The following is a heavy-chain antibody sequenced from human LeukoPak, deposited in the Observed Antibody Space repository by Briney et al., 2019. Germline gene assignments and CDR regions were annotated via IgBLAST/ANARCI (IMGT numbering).Heavy chain of an antibody. CDR1: GGSFSGYY. V-gene: IGHV4-34*01. CDR3: ARGFGSSWPFDY. J-gene: IGHJ4*02. Sequence: SETLSLTCAAYGGSFSGYYWSWIRQPPGKGLEWIGEINHSGSTNYNPSLKSRVTISVDTSKNQFSLKLSSVTAADTAVYYCARGFGSSWPFDYWGQGTLVTVSS. D-gene: IGHD6-13*01. CDR2: INHSGST.